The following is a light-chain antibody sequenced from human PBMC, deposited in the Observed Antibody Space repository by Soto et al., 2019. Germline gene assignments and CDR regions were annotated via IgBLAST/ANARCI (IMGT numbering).Light chain of an antibody. V-gene: IGKV3-20*01. J-gene: IGKJ1*01. Sequence: EIVLTQSPGTLSLSPGERATLSCSASQSVSSSYLAWYQQKPGQAPRLLIYGASSRATGIPDRFSGSGSGTDFTLTISRLEPEDFAVYYCQQYLGAFGQGTKV. CDR3: QQYLGA. CDR2: GAS. CDR1: QSVSSSY.